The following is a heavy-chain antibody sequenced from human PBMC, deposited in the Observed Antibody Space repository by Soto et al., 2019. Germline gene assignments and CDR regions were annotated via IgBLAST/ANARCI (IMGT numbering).Heavy chain of an antibody. J-gene: IGHJ6*02. CDR3: AIAPVRGTRGVIRRHYYYGMDV. CDR1: GYSFTSYW. CDR2: IYPGDSDT. Sequence: GESLKISCKGSGYSFTSYWISWVRQMPGKGLEWMGIIYPGDSDTRYSPSFQGQVTISADKSISTAYLQWSSLKASDTAMYYCAIAPVRGTRGVIRRHYYYGMDVWGQGTTVTVSS. V-gene: IGHV5-51*01. D-gene: IGHD3-10*01.